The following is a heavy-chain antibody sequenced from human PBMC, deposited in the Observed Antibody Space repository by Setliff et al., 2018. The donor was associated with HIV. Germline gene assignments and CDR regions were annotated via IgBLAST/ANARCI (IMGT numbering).Heavy chain of an antibody. J-gene: IGHJ3*02. D-gene: IGHD2-8*01. V-gene: IGHV1-2*06. CDR1: GYTFTAYY. CDR3: ATKVFCTNAVCLDAFDI. CDR2: IIPNSGGT. Sequence: GASVKVSCKASGYTFTAYYIHWVRQAPGQGLEWMGRIIPNSGGTNYTQKFQGRVTMTRDTSISTAYMELNRLRSDDTAVYYCATKVFCTNAVCLDAFDIWGQGTMVTVSS.